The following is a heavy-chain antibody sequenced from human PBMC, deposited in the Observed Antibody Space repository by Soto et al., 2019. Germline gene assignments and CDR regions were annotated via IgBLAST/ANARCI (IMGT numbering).Heavy chain of an antibody. J-gene: IGHJ4*02. V-gene: IGHV3-33*01. Sequence: GSLRLCCAASGVTFSSYGMRWVRQAPGKGLEWVAVIWYDGSNKYYAESVKGRFTISRDNSKNTLYLQMNSLRAEDTAVYYCARLNGDYSFDYWGQGTLVTVSS. CDR2: IWYDGSNK. CDR1: GVTFSSYG. CDR3: ARLNGDYSFDY. D-gene: IGHD4-17*01.